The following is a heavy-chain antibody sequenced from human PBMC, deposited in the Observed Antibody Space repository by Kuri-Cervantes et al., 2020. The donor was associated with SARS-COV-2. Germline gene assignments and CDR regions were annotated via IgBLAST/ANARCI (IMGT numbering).Heavy chain of an antibody. Sequence: GGPLRLSCAASGFNFGSYAMTWVRQAPGKGLEWVSTLTGSGSSTYYADSVKGRFTISRDNSKNTPHLQMNSLRPEDTAVYYCARETPEHTSSWFDYWGQGSLVTVSS. CDR3: ARETPEHTSSWFDY. J-gene: IGHJ4*02. V-gene: IGHV3-23*01. D-gene: IGHD6-13*01. CDR1: GFNFGSYA. CDR2: LTGSGSST.